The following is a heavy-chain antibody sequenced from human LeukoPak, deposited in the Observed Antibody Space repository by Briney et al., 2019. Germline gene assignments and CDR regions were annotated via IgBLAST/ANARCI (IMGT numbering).Heavy chain of an antibody. CDR3: ARDRGSDGSDQLDP. V-gene: IGHV4-4*07. CDR1: GVSVSNYC. CDR2: ICSSGST. D-gene: IGHD3-10*01. Sequence: SKTLSLTCTVSGVSVSNYCWTWIRQPAGKGLEWTGRICSSGSTIYNPSLKSRVTMSLDMSNNQFSLKLTSVTAADTAIYYCARDRGSDGSDQLDPWGQGILVTVSS. J-gene: IGHJ5*02.